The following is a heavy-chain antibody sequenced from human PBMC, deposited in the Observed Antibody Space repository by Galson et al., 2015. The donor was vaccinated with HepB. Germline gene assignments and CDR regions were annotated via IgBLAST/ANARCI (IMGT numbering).Heavy chain of an antibody. Sequence: QSGAEVKKPGESLKISCKGSGYSFTSYWIGWVRQMPGKGLEWMGTIYPGDSDTRYSPSFQGQVTISADKSISTAYLQCSSLKASNTAMYYCARQNWNDATNPQSYCDYGMDVWGQGTTVTVSS. D-gene: IGHD1-1*01. CDR1: GYSFTSYW. V-gene: IGHV5-51*01. CDR3: ARQNWNDATNPQSYCDYGMDV. J-gene: IGHJ6*02. CDR2: IYPGDSDT.